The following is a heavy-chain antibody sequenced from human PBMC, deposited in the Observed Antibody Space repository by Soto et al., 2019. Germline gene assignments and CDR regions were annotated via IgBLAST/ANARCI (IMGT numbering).Heavy chain of an antibody. CDR3: ARDRPYYDILTGYYKTPYYMDV. CDR1: GYTFTSYG. D-gene: IGHD3-9*01. CDR2: ISAYNGNT. J-gene: IGHJ6*03. Sequence: ASVKVSCKASGYTFTSYGISWVRQAPGQGLEWMGWISAYNGNTNYAQKLQGRVTMTTDTSTSTAYMELRSLRSDDTAVYYCARDRPYYDILTGYYKTPYYMDVWGKGTTVTVSS. V-gene: IGHV1-18*01.